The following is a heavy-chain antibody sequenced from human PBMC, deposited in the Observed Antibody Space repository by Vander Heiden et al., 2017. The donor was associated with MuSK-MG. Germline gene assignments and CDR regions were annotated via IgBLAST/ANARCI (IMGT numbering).Heavy chain of an antibody. CDR3: AKDLSGGSYYTAFDI. CDR2: ISYDGSYK. V-gene: IGHV3-30*18. Sequence: QVQLEESGGGVVQPGRSLRLSCAASGFTFNSYGMHWVRQAPGKGLEWVAVISYDGSYKDYADSVKGRFTISRDNSKNTLFLQMNSLRPEDTALYYCAKDLSGGSYYTAFDIWGLGTMVTVSS. J-gene: IGHJ3*02. CDR1: GFTFNSYG. D-gene: IGHD1-26*01.